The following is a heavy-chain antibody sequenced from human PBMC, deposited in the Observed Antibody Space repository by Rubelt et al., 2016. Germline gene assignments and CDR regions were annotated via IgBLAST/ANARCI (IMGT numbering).Heavy chain of an antibody. V-gene: IGHV2-5*01. CDR2: DK. D-gene: IGHD6-6*01. CDR3: AHNRIAAPTNWFDP. Sequence: DKRYSPSLKSRLTITKDTSKNQVVLTMTNMDPVDTATYYCAHNRIAAPTNWFDPWGQGTLVTVSS. J-gene: IGHJ5*02.